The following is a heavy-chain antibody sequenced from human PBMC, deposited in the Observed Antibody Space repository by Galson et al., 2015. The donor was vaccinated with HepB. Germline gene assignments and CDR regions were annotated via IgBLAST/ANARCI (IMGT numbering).Heavy chain of an antibody. CDR1: GFTFSSYA. V-gene: IGHV3-30-3*01. CDR2: ISYDGSNK. Sequence: SLRLSCAASGFTFSSYAMHWVRQGPGKGLEWVAVISYDGSNKYYADSVKGRFTISRDNSKNTLYLQMNSLRAEDTAVYYCARDGDSSGYYVPTFDYWGQGTLVTVSS. D-gene: IGHD3-22*01. J-gene: IGHJ4*02. CDR3: ARDGDSSGYYVPTFDY.